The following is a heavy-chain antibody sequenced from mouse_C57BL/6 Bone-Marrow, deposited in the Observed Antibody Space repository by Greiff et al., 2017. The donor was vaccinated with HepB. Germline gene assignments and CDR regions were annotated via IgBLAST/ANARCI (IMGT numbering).Heavy chain of an antibody. V-gene: IGHV3-6*01. J-gene: IGHJ4*01. CDR1: GYSITSGYY. CDR3: ASNKGNYYAMDY. CDR2: ISYDGSN. Sequence: EVKLQESGPGLVKPSQSLSLTCSVTGYSITSGYYWNWIRQFPGNKLEWMGYISYDGSNNYNPSLKNRISITRDTSKNKFFLKLNSVTTEDTATYYCASNKGNYYAMDYWGQGTSVTVSS.